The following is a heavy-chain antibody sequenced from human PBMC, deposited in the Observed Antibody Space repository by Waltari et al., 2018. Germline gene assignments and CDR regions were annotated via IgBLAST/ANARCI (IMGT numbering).Heavy chain of an antibody. D-gene: IGHD2-15*01. CDR1: GFPFSSYR. CDR3: ARLHSANY. V-gene: IGHV3-7*01. CDR2: INADGSEK. J-gene: IGHJ4*02. Sequence: EVQVVESGGDLVQPGGSLRLPCAASGFPFSSYRMTRVRQAPGKGLEWVANINADGSEKEYVDSVKGRFTISRDNAKNSLYLQMNSLRVEDTAVYYCARLHSANYWGQGTLVTVSS.